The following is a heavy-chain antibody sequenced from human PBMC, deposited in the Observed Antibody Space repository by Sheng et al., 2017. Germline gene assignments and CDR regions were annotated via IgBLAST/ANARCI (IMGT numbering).Heavy chain of an antibody. CDR1: GYSISSDYY. CDR3: ARAIGNSVPYNWFDP. J-gene: IGHJ5*02. CDR2: FFHSGST. V-gene: IGHV4-38-2*01. D-gene: IGHD1-7*01. Sequence: QVQLQESGPGLVKPSETLSLTCAVSGYSISSDYYWGWIRQPPGKGMEWIGSFFHSGSTYYSPSLKSRVTISVDTSKNQFSLKLSSVTAADTAVYYCARAIGNSVPYNWFDPWGQGTLVTVSS.